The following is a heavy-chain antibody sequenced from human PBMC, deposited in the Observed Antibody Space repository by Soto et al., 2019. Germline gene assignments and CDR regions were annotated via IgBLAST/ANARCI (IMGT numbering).Heavy chain of an antibody. D-gene: IGHD1-7*01. J-gene: IGHJ4*02. CDR2: IIPILDIT. CDR3: ARPTSTGTTSGYYFDY. V-gene: IGHV1-69*02. Sequence: SVKVSCKASGGTFSIYPISWVLQAPGQGLEWMGRIIPILDITDYAQRFQGRVTITADKSTSTAYMELSSLSSDDTAVYYCARPTSTGTTSGYYFDYWGQGTLVTVSS. CDR1: GGTFSIYP.